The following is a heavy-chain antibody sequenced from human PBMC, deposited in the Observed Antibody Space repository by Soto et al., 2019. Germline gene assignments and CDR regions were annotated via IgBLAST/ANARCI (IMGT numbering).Heavy chain of an antibody. CDR2: IYYSGST. V-gene: IGHV4-31*03. J-gene: IGHJ4*02. CDR3: ARGVIH. Sequence: QVQLQESGPGLVKPSQTLSLPCTFSGASSTMGGSYWSWIRQHPGKALEWIGYIYYSGSTYYNPSLKSRVTISVDTSKNQFSLKLSSVTAADTAVYYCARGVIHWGQGTLVTVSS. CDR1: GASSTMGGSY. D-gene: IGHD2-21*01.